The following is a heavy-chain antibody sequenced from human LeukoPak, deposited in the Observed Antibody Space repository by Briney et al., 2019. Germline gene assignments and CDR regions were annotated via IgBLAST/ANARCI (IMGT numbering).Heavy chain of an antibody. CDR1: GFTFSSYG. J-gene: IGHJ4*02. V-gene: IGHV3-30*02. CDR3: AKGRDTYYDFWSGYSPFDY. D-gene: IGHD3-3*01. CDR2: IRYDGSNK. Sequence: PGGSLRLSCAASGFTFSSYGMHWVRQAPGKGLEWVAFIRYDGSNKYYADSVKGRFTISRDNSKNTLYLQMNSLRAEDTAVYYCAKGRDTYYDFWSGYSPFDYWGQGTLVTVSS.